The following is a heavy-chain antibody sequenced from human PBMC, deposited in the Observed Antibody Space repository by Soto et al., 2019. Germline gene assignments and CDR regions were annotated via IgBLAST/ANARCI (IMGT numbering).Heavy chain of an antibody. J-gene: IGHJ4*02. V-gene: IGHV3-7*01. CDR1: GFTFSSYW. Sequence: PGGSLRLSCAASGFTFSSYWMSWVRQAPGKGLEWVANIKQDGSEKYYVDSVKGRFTISRDNAKNSLYLQMNSLRAEDTAVYYCAREQEERFLEWSYSYYFDYWGQGTLVTVSS. CDR2: IKQDGSEK. D-gene: IGHD3-3*01. CDR3: AREQEERFLEWSYSYYFDY.